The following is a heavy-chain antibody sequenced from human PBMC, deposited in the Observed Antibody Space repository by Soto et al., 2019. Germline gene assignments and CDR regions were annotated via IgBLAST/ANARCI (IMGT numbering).Heavy chain of an antibody. V-gene: IGHV3-11*06. D-gene: IGHD6-6*01. J-gene: IGHJ4*02. CDR2: ISSSSSYT. CDR1: GFTFSDYY. CDR3: ERVSSSSSTIDY. Sequence: QVQLVESGGGLVKPGGSLRLSCAASGFTFSDYYMSWIRQAPGKGLEWVSYISSSSSYTNYADSVKGRFTISRDNAKNSLYLQMNSLRAEDTAVYYCERVSSSSSTIDYWGQGTLVTVSS.